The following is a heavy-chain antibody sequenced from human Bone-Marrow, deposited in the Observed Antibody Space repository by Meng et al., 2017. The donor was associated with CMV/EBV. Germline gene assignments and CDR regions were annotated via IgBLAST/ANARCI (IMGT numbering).Heavy chain of an antibody. CDR2: IRYDGSNK. CDR1: GFTFSSYS. CDR3: AKDLVVVVRGGMDV. Sequence: GGSLRLSCAASGFTFSSYSMNWVRQAPGKGLEWVAFIRYDGSNKYYADSVKGRFTISRDNSENTMYLQMNSLRAEDTAVYHCAKDLVVVVRGGMDVWGPGHTV. J-gene: IGHJ6*02. V-gene: IGHV3-30*02. D-gene: IGHD2-2*01.